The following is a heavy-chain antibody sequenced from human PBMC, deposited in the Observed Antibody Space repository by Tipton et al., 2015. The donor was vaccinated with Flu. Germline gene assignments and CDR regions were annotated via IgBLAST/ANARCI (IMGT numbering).Heavy chain of an antibody. Sequence: TLSLTCAVSGYSISSGYYWGWIRQPPGKGLEWIGSIFHDGSTYYNPSLKSRVTISVDTSKSHFSLNLTSLTAADTAVYYCLRGSSPYSAGPNDYWGQGTLVTVSS. CDR1: GYSISSGYY. CDR3: LRGSSPYSAGPNDY. CDR2: IFHDGST. V-gene: IGHV4-38-2*01. J-gene: IGHJ4*02. D-gene: IGHD1-26*01.